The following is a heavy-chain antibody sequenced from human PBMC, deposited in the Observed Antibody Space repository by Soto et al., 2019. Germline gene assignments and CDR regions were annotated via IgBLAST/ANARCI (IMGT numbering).Heavy chain of an antibody. CDR1: GGSISSYY. Sequence: SETLSLTCTVSGGSISSYYWSWIRQPPGKGLEWIGYIYYSGSTNYNPSLKSRVTISVDTSKNQFSLKLSSVTAADTAVYYCARVVLRYFDWSTGDYYNMDVWGKGTTVTVSS. D-gene: IGHD3-9*01. CDR3: ARVVLRYFDWSTGDYYNMDV. J-gene: IGHJ6*03. V-gene: IGHV4-59*01. CDR2: IYYSGST.